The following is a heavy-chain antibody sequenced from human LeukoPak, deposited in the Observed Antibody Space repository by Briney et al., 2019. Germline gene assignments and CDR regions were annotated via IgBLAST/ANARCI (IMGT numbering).Heavy chain of an antibody. Sequence: GGSLRLSCAASGFTFSDYYMSGIRQAPGKGLEWVSYISCSGRTIYYADSVKGRFTISRDHAKDSLFLQLNSLRADDTAIYYCARQLGYCSSTSCYWSPEVGSYRFFDLWGRGTLVTVSS. CDR1: GFTFSDYY. V-gene: IGHV3-11*04. CDR3: ARQLGYCSSTSCYWSPEVGSYRFFDL. CDR2: ISCSGRTI. D-gene: IGHD2-2*01. J-gene: IGHJ2*01.